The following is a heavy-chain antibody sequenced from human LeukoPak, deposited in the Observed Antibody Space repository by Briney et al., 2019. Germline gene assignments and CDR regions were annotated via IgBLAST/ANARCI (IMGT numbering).Heavy chain of an antibody. Sequence: GGSLRLSCAASGFTFSSYEMNWVRQAPGKGLEWVSYICSSGSTIYYADSVKGRFTISRDNAKNSLYLQMNSLRAEDTAIYYCARKKTRGLDYWGQGTLVTVSS. CDR1: GFTFSSYE. D-gene: IGHD3-10*01. V-gene: IGHV3-48*03. J-gene: IGHJ4*02. CDR2: ICSSGSTI. CDR3: ARKKTRGLDY.